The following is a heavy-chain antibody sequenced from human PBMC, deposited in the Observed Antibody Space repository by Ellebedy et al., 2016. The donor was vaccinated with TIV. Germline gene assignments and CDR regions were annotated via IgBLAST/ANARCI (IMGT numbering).Heavy chain of an antibody. J-gene: IGHJ6*02. D-gene: IGHD3-22*01. CDR1: GVSITSRSYY. V-gene: IGHV4-61*01. CDR3: ARDRMYYYDSSGSYQYYGMDV. Sequence: SETLSLTXTVSGVSITSRSYYWTWIRQPPGKGLEWIGYILDSGRTDYNPSLKSRVTLSIDTPKKQFSLKLTSVTAADTAVYYCARDRMYYYDSSGSYQYYGMDVWGQGTTVTVSS. CDR2: ILDSGRT.